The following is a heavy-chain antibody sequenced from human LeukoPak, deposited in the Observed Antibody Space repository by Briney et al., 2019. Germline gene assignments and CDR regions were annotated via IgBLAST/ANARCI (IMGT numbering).Heavy chain of an antibody. CDR3: AKSPEPGYSSGWYLDY. Sequence: TGGSPRLSCAASGFTFSSYAMSWVRQAPGKGLEWVSAISGSGGSTYYADSVKGRFTISRDNSKNTLYLQMNSLRAEDTAVYYCAKSPEPGYSSGWYLDYWGQGTLVTVSS. V-gene: IGHV3-23*01. D-gene: IGHD6-19*01. CDR2: ISGSGGST. CDR1: GFTFSSYA. J-gene: IGHJ4*02.